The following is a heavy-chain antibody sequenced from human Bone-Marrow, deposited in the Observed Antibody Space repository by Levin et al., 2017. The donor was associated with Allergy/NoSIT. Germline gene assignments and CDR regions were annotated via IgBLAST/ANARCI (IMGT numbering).Heavy chain of an antibody. J-gene: IGHJ4*02. CDR2: TYYRSKWFY. Sequence: SETLSLTCAISGDTVSSNTDAWNWIRQSPSRGFEWLGRTYYRSKWFYDYAVSVIGRININPDTTKNQFSLQLNSVTPEDTAVYYCARGWALDWGQGTLVVVSS. CDR3: ARGWALD. V-gene: IGHV6-1*01. CDR1: GDTVSSNTDA. D-gene: IGHD1-26*01.